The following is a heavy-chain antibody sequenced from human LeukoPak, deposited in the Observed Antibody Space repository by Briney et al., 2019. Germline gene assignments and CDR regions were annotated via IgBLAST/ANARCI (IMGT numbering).Heavy chain of an antibody. CDR1: GYTRTELS. CDR3: ATAQWVHCSSTSCHHNWFDP. D-gene: IGHD2-2*01. Sequence: ASVKVSCKVSGYTRTELSMHWLRQAPGKGLEWMGGFHSEDGETIYAQKFQSRVTMTEDTSTDTAYMELSSLRSEDTAVYYCATAQWVHCSSTSCHHNWFDPWGQGTLVTVSS. V-gene: IGHV1-24*01. J-gene: IGHJ5*02. CDR2: FHSEDGET.